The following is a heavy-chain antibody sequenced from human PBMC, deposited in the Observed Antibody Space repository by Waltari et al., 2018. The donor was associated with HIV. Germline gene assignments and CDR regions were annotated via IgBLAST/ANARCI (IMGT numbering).Heavy chain of an antibody. V-gene: IGHV3-30*18. J-gene: IGHJ4*02. CDR1: GFIFSNYG. CDR2: ISFDGRKK. CDR3: AKGLQGNALAETLAH. D-gene: IGHD5-18*01. Sequence: QLQLVESGGGVVQPGRSLRLSCAASGFIFSNYGMHWVRQAPGKGLEWVAAISFDGRKKYYVDAVKGRFTSSRDDSKSTFYLEMNNVRSEETAVYFCAKGLQGNALAETLAHWGQGTLVTVSS.